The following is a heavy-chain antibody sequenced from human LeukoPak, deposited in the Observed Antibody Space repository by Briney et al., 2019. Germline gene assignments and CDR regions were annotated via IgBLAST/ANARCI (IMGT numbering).Heavy chain of an antibody. J-gene: IGHJ5*02. D-gene: IGHD3-10*01. CDR1: GGSISSYC. Sequence: SETLSLTCTVSGGSISSYCWSWIRQPPGKGLEWIGYIYYSGSTNYNPPLKSRVTISVDTSKNQFSLKLSSVTPADTAVYYCARGGYYGSGNDFRFDPWGQGTLVTVSS. CDR3: ARGGYYGSGNDFRFDP. V-gene: IGHV4-59*01. CDR2: IYYSGST.